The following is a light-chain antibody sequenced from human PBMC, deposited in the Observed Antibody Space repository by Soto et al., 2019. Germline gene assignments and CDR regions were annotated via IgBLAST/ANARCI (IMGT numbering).Light chain of an antibody. Sequence: EIVMTQSPATVPAPPGERVTLSCRASQSVNSDLAWYQQTPGQAPRPLIYDASTRAAGVPARFSGSGSGTEFTLTISSLQSEDFALYYCQQYSQWPLYTFGQGTKVDSK. CDR2: DAS. CDR3: QQYSQWPLYT. J-gene: IGKJ2*01. CDR1: QSVNSD. V-gene: IGKV3-15*01.